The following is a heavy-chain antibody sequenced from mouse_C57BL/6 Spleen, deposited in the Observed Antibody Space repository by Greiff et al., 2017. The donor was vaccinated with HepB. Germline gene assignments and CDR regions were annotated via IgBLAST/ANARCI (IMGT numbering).Heavy chain of an antibody. D-gene: IGHD1-1*01. Sequence: VQLQQSGPELVKPGASVKISCKASGYTFTDYYMNWVKQSHGKSLEWIGDINPNNGGTSYNQKFKGKATLTVDKSSSTAYMELRSLTSEDSAVYYCARKRFYYFDVWGTGTTVTVSS. J-gene: IGHJ1*03. CDR1: GYTFTDYY. CDR3: ARKRFYYFDV. CDR2: INPNNGGT. V-gene: IGHV1-26*01.